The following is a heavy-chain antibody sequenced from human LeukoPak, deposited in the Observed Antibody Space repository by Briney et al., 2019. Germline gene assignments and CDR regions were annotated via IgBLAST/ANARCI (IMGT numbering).Heavy chain of an antibody. D-gene: IGHD6-6*01. CDR1: GGSISSSSYF. CDR3: AKTNFLTSSLDAFDF. J-gene: IGHJ3*01. CDR2: ITNSGST. V-gene: IGHV4-31*03. Sequence: SETLSLTCTVSGGSISSSSYFWGWIRQHPGKGLEWIGHITNSGSTSYNPSLKSRLTIARDTSKNQFSLELTFATAADTALYYGAKTNFLTSSLDAFDFWGKGTRVTVSS.